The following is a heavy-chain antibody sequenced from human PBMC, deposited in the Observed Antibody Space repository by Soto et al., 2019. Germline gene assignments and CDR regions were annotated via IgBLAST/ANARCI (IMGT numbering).Heavy chain of an antibody. CDR3: ARQGDYYDSSGYYPAYYYGMDV. CDR2: IYYSGST. CDR1: GGSISSSSYY. J-gene: IGHJ6*02. V-gene: IGHV4-39*01. D-gene: IGHD3-22*01. Sequence: SETLSLTCTVSGGSISSSSYYWGWSRQPPGKGQKRNGSIYYSGSTYYNPSLKSRVTISVDTSKNQFSLKLSSVTAADTAVYYCARQGDYYDSSGYYPAYYYGMDVWGQGTTVTVSS.